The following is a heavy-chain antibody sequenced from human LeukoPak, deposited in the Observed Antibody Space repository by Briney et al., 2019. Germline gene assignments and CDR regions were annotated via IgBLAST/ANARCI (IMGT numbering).Heavy chain of an antibody. J-gene: IGHJ4*02. CDR3: ARDRTYSSDCFDY. CDR2: ISSSSSYI. D-gene: IGHD6-19*01. Sequence: GGSLRLSCAASGFTFSSYSMNWVRQAPGKGLEWVSSISSSSSYIYYADSVKGRFTISRDNAKNSLYLQMNSLRAEDTAVYYCARDRTYSSDCFDYWGQGALVTVSS. V-gene: IGHV3-21*01. CDR1: GFTFSSYS.